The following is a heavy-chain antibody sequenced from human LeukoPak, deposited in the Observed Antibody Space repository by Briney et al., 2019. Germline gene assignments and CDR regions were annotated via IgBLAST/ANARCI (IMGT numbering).Heavy chain of an antibody. CDR1: GFNFSNYA. J-gene: IGHJ4*02. CDR3: ARGSSAGSHNELEY. Sequence: PGGSLRLCCAASGFNFSNYAMNWVRQVPGKGLEWVSGIPAITDAKFYADSVKGRFTISRDNSGNKLFLEMNSLGGVDTAVYYCARGSSAGSHNELEYLGQGTLVTVSS. CDR2: IPAITDAK. D-gene: IGHD3-10*01. V-gene: IGHV3-23*01.